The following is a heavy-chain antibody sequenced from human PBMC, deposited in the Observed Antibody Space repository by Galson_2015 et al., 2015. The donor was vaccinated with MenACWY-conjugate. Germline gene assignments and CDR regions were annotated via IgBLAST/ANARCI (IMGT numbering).Heavy chain of an antibody. CDR3: ARSVVADYYFDY. CDR2: INHSGST. V-gene: IGHV4-34*01. D-gene: IGHD3-22*01. J-gene: IGHJ4*02. Sequence: SETLSLTCAVYGGSFSGYYWSWIRQPPGKGLEWIGEINHSGSTNYNPSLKSRVTISVDTSKNQFSLKLSSVTAADTAVYYCARSVVADYYFDYWGQGTLVTVSS. CDR1: GGSFSGYY.